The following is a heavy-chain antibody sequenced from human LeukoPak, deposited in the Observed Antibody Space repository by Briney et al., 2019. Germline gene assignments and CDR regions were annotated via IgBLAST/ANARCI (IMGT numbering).Heavy chain of an antibody. Sequence: GGSLRLSCAASGFTFSSYGMSWVRQAPGKGLVWVSRINSDGSSTSYADSVKGRFTISRDNAKNTLYLQMNSLRAEDTAVYYCARDASRSSFDPWGQGTLVTVSS. V-gene: IGHV3-74*01. J-gene: IGHJ5*02. CDR1: GFTFSSYG. CDR2: INSDGSST. D-gene: IGHD6-13*01. CDR3: ARDASRSSFDP.